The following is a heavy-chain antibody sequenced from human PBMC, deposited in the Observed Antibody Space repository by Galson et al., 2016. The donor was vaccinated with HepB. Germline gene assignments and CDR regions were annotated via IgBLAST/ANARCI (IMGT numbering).Heavy chain of an antibody. Sequence: SLRLSCAVSGFTFSSYAMSWVRQAPGKGLEWVSSISGSGGSTFYADSVKGRFTISRDNSKNTQYLQMNSLRAEDTAVYYCAKARDGLRYFDWYYFDYWGQGTLVTVSS. V-gene: IGHV3-23*01. D-gene: IGHD3-9*01. CDR1: GFTFSSYA. CDR3: AKARDGLRYFDWYYFDY. J-gene: IGHJ4*02. CDR2: ISGSGGST.